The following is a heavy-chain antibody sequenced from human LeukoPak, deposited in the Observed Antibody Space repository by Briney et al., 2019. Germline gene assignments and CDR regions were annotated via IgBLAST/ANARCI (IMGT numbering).Heavy chain of an antibody. Sequence: GGSLRLSCAASGFTFSSYEMNWVRQAPGKGLEWVSYIRSSGTIIFYADSVKGRFTISRDNAKNSLYLQMNSLRAEDTAVYYCARVNDYGGNDDAFDVWGQGTMVTVSS. V-gene: IGHV3-48*03. CDR2: IRSSGTII. J-gene: IGHJ3*01. CDR3: ARVNDYGGNDDAFDV. D-gene: IGHD4-23*01. CDR1: GFTFSSYE.